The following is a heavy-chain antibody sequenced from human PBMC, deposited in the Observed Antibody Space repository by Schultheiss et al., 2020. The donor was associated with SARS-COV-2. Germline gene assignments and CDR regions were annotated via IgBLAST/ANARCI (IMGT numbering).Heavy chain of an antibody. Sequence: SETLSLTCTVSGGSISSYYWSWIRQPAGKGLEWIGRIYTSGSTYYNPSLKSRVTISVDTSKNQFSLKLSSVTAADTAVYYCASITISPPLYGMDVWGQGTTVTVSS. CDR2: IYTSGST. CDR3: ASITISPPLYGMDV. D-gene: IGHD3-9*01. J-gene: IGHJ6*02. V-gene: IGHV4-4*07. CDR1: GGSISSYY.